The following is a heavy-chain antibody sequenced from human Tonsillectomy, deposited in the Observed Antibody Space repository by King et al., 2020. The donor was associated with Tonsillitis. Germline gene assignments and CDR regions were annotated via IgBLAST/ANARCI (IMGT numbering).Heavy chain of an antibody. D-gene: IGHD3-22*01. J-gene: IGHJ3*02. CDR3: ARVAHYFDSSGYSDAFDI. V-gene: IGHV3-13*04. Sequence: QLVQSGGGLVQPGGSLRLSCAASGFTFSSYDMHWVRQATGKGLEWVSSIGTVGDTNYPGSVKGRFTISRENAKNSLYLQMNSLRAGDTAVYFCARVAHYFDSSGYSDAFDIWGQGTMVTVSS. CDR1: GFTFSSYD. CDR2: IGTVGDT.